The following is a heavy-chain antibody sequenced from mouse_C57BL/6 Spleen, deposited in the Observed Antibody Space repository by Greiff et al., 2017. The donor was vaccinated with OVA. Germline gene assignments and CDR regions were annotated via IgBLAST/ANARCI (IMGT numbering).Heavy chain of an antibody. Sequence: EVKVVESGGDLVKPGGSLKLSCAASGFTFSSYGMSWVRQTPDKRLEWVATISSGGSYTYYPDSVKGRFTISRDNAKNTLYLQMSSLKSEDTAMYYCARHGNLIDDWGQGTSVTVSS. J-gene: IGHJ4*01. V-gene: IGHV5-6*01. CDR3: ARHGNLIDD. D-gene: IGHD2-1*01. CDR2: ISSGGSYT. CDR1: GFTFSSYG.